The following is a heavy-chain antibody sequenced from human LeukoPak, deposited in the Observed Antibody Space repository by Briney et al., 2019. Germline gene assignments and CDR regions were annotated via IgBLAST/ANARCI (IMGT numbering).Heavy chain of an antibody. D-gene: IGHD3-9*01. Sequence: ASVKVSCKTSGYTFTDYGISWVRQAPGQGLEWMGWINPNSGGTNYAQKFQGRVTMTRDTSISTAYMELSRLRSDDTAVYYCARARDILTGYYGEFDYWGQGTLVTVSS. CDR2: INPNSGGT. J-gene: IGHJ4*02. CDR1: GYTFTDYG. V-gene: IGHV1-2*02. CDR3: ARARDILTGYYGEFDY.